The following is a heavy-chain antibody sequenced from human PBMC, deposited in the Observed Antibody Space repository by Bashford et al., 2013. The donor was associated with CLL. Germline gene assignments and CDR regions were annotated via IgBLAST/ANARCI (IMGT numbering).Heavy chain of an antibody. Sequence: SQTLSLTCAISGDSVSSNSAAWNWIRQSPSRGLEWLGRTYYRSKWYNDYAVSVKSRITINPDTSKNQFSLQLNSVTPEDTAVYYCARDRYYDFWSGYYIFDYWGRGNPWSPSPQ. CDR2: TYYRSKWYN. J-gene: IGHJ4*02. CDR3: ARDRYYDFWSGYYIFDY. D-gene: IGHD3-3*01. CDR1: GDSVSSNSAA. V-gene: IGHV6-1*01.